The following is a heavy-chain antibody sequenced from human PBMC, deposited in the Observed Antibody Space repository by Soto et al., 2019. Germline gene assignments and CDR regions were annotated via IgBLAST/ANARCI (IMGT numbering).Heavy chain of an antibody. D-gene: IGHD3-3*02. CDR1: GSTCSWAG. CDR2: VSGDGRDI. V-gene: IGHV3-33*01. CDR3: ARGLNKAAGVAFSV. J-gene: IGHJ3*01. Sequence: QVQLVQSGGGAVLPGNSLRLSWAASGSTCSWAGMHWLRQTPGKGLVWVAGVSGDGRDIDYAESVRGRFSISSANPKSTLYLQMNTLGVEDTAIYYCARGLNKAAGVAFSVWGQGTQVIVSS.